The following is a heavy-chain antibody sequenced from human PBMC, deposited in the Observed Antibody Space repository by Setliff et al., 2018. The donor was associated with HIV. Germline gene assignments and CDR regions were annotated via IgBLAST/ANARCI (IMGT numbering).Heavy chain of an antibody. Sequence: PSETLSLTCTVSGGSISSHYWSWIRQPPGKGLEWIAYIYYSGTTSYNPSLKSRVTISVDTSKKQFSLKLSSVTAADTALYYCARVSTPPDKYFYYYMDVWGKGTTVTVSS. CDR2: IYYSGTT. D-gene: IGHD3-9*01. V-gene: IGHV4-59*11. CDR1: GGSISSHY. CDR3: ARVSTPPDKYFYYYMDV. J-gene: IGHJ6*03.